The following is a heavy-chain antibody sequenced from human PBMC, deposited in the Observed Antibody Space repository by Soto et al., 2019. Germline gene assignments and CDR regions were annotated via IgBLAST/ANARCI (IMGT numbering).Heavy chain of an antibody. J-gene: IGHJ4*02. CDR3: ARVLYCSGGSCPRRYFDY. Sequence: TLSLTCTVSGGSISSGGYYWSWIRQHPGKGLEWIGYIYYSGSTYYNPSLKSRVTISVDTSKNQFSLKLSSVTAADTAVYYCARVLYCSGGSCPRRYFDYWGQGTLVTVSS. CDR2: IYYSGST. CDR1: GGSISSGGYY. V-gene: IGHV4-31*03. D-gene: IGHD2-15*01.